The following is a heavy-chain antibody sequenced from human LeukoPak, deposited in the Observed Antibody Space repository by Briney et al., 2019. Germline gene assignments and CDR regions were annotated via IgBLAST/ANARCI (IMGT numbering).Heavy chain of an antibody. D-gene: IGHD2-21*02. V-gene: IGHV3-23*01. CDR3: AKSTTINSAVVTAPSDY. J-gene: IGHJ4*02. CDR2: ISGSGGST. Sequence: GGSLRLSCAASGFTFSSYAMSWVRQAPGKGLEWVSAISGSGGSTYYADSVKGRFTISRDNSKNTLYLQMNSLRAEDTAVYYCAKSTTINSAVVTAPSDYWGQGTLVTVSS. CDR1: GFTFSSYA.